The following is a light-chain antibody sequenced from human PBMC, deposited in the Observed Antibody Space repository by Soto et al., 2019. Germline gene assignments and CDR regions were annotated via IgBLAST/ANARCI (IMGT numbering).Light chain of an antibody. Sequence: QSVLTQPRSVSGSPGQSVTISCTGTSSDVGGYNYLSWYQQHPGKAPRVLIYDVTKRPSGVPDRFSGSKSGNTASLTISGRQAEDEANYYCCSYTGTYTWVFGGGTTLTVL. CDR3: CSYTGTYTWV. CDR1: SSDVGGYNY. CDR2: DVT. V-gene: IGLV2-11*01. J-gene: IGLJ3*02.